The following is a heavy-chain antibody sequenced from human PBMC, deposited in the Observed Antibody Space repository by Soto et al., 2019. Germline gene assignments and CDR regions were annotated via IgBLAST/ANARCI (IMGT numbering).Heavy chain of an antibody. CDR1: GYTVTSFG. Sequence: ASVNVSCNASGYTVTSFGISCLRHSPGQGPEWMGWISAYNGNTKYAQKLQGRVTMTTDTSTSTAYMELRSLRSDDTAVYYCVRDLGSMVRGIVPLFDYWGQGTLVTVSS. D-gene: IGHD3-10*01. CDR2: ISAYNGNT. V-gene: IGHV1-18*04. CDR3: VRDLGSMVRGIVPLFDY. J-gene: IGHJ4*02.